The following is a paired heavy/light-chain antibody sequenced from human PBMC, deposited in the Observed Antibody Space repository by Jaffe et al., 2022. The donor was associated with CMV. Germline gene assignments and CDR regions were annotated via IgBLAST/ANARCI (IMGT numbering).Heavy chain of an antibody. CDR2: INSSGERT. CDR1: GFTFSTYT. D-gene: IGHD1-26*01. V-gene: IGHV3-23*04. J-gene: IGHJ4*02. CDR3: AKAKSSGSSYDY. Sequence: EVQLVESGGGLVQPGGSLRLSCAASGFTFSTYTMGWVRQAPGKGLEWVSDINSSGERTYYADSVKGRFAISRDNSKSTLYLQMNSLRAEDTAAYYCAKAKSSGSSYDYWGQGTLVTVSS.
Light chain of an antibody. CDR3: QNYNDAPLT. CDR2: SAS. CDR1: LVISNY. J-gene: IGKJ4*01. Sequence: DMQMTQSPSSLSASVGDRVTITCRASLVISNYLAWYQQKPGKVPKLLIYSASTLQSGVPSRFRGSGSGTDFTLTISSLQPEDVATYYCQNYNDAPLTFGGGTKVEIK. V-gene: IGKV1-27*01.